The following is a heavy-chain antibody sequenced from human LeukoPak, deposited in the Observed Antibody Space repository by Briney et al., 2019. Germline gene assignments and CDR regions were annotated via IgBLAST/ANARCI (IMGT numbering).Heavy chain of an antibody. CDR2: INCDGNT. V-gene: IGHV3-43*01. D-gene: IGHD2-15*01. CDR1: GFSFGANS. J-gene: IGHJ4*02. CDR3: AKDIGGGLLEY. Sequence: TGGSLRLSCAASGFSFGANSMHWARQVPGKGLEWFSLINCDGNTYYAASVNGRFTASRDNSKNSLYLQMSSLRPEDSALYYCAKDIGGGLLEYWGQGTLVTVSS.